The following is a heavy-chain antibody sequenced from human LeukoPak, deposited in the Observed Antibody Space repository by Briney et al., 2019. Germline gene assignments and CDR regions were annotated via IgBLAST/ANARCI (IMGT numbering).Heavy chain of an antibody. CDR3: ATMIAVASPFDY. CDR1: GYTLTELS. CDR2: FDPEDGET. Sequence: ASVKVSCKVSGYTLTELSMHWVRQAPGKGLEWKGGFDPEDGETIYAQKFQGRVTMTEDTSTDTAYMELSSLRSEDTAVYYCATMIAVASPFDYWGQGTLVTVSS. D-gene: IGHD6-19*01. V-gene: IGHV1-24*01. J-gene: IGHJ4*02.